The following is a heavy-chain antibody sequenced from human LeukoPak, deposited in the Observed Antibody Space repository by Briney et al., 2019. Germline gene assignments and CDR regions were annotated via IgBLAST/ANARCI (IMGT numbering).Heavy chain of an antibody. CDR3: ARYCIGGSCFFGAFDI. CDR1: GFTFSSYG. D-gene: IGHD2-15*01. CDR2: IWYDGSNK. J-gene: IGHJ3*02. Sequence: GGSLRLSCAASGFTFSSYGMHWVRQAPGKGLEWVAVIWYDGSNKYYADSVKGRFTLSSDNSKNTLYLQMNSLRAEDTAVYYCARYCIGGSCFFGAFDIWGLGTMVTVSS. V-gene: IGHV3-33*01.